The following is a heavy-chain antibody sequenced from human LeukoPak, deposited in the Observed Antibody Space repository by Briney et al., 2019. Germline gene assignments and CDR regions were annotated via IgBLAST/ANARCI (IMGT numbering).Heavy chain of an antibody. CDR3: AKVWTLRSLPDY. D-gene: IGHD3/OR15-3a*01. CDR1: GFTFSSYA. V-gene: IGHV3-23*01. CDR2: ISGSGGST. J-gene: IGHJ4*02. Sequence: GGSLRLSCAASGFTFSSYAMSWVRQAPGKGLEWASAISGSGGSTYYADSVKGRFTISRDNSKNTLYLQMNSLRAEDTAVYYCAKVWTLRSLPDYWGQGTLVTVSS.